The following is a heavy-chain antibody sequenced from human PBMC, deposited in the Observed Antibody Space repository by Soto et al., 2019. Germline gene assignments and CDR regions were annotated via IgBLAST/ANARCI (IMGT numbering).Heavy chain of an antibody. CDR3: TTGGVDAYCGGDCYSGDAFDI. CDR2: IKSKTDGGTT. Sequence: GESLKISCAASGFTFSNAWMSWVRQAPGKGLEWVGRIKSKTDGGTTDYAAPVKGRFTISRDDSKNTLYLQMNSLKTEDSAVYYCTTGGVDAYCGGDCYSGDAFDIWGQGTMVPVSS. J-gene: IGHJ3*02. D-gene: IGHD2-21*02. V-gene: IGHV3-15*01. CDR1: GFTFSNAW.